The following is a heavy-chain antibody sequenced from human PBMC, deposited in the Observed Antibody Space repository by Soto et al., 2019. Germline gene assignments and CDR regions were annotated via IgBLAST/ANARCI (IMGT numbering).Heavy chain of an antibody. CDR2: ILVRGST. CDR3: AKATATGGGAFDI. CDR1: GFTCSSYD. D-gene: IGHD2-8*02. Sequence: GALRLSCAASGFTCSSYDMSWVRQAPGKGLEWVSTILVRGSTHYPDSVKGRFTISRDNSKNTLFLQMNSLTAGDTAVYYCAKATATGGGAFDICGQGTMVTVSS. V-gene: IGHV3-23*01. J-gene: IGHJ3*02.